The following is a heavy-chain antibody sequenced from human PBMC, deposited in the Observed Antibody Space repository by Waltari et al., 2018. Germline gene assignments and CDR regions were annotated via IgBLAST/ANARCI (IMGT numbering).Heavy chain of an antibody. CDR3: ARHVKGGGGGGYIEY. CDR1: GYSFHHFW. CDR2: IYPGDSET. V-gene: IGHV5-51*01. D-gene: IGHD2-15*01. J-gene: IGHJ4*02. Sequence: EVELVQSGAAVKKPGDSLKISCKGSGYSFHHFWIGWVRQKPGRGLEWLGIIYPGDSETRYSPSFLGQVTMSADKSISTVYLQRTSLQTSDTAIYYCARHVKGGGGGGYIEYWGQGTRVTVSS.